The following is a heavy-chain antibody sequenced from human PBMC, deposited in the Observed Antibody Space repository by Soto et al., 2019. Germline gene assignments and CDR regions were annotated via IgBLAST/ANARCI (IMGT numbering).Heavy chain of an antibody. CDR3: ATAISSPFSNFES. Sequence: EVQLVQSGGDLVQPGGSLRLSCVASGFTFSTYWMTWVRQAPGMGLEWVAGIKEDASEEVYVDSVKGRFSISRDNAKKSLYLQLICLRAEDAAVYYCATAISSPFSNFESWGQGSLGTVSS. CDR2: IKEDASEE. D-gene: IGHD2-2*01. CDR1: GFTFSTYW. J-gene: IGHJ4*02. V-gene: IGHV3-7*01.